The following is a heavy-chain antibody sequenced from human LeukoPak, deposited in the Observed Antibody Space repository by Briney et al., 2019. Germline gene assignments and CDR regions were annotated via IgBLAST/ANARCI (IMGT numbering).Heavy chain of an antibody. CDR1: GGSISSGGYY. CDR3: ARGGIADYGDPKGYFDY. D-gene: IGHD4-17*01. V-gene: IGHV4-31*03. Sequence: SETLSLTCTVSGGSISSGGYYWSWIRQHPGKGLEWIEYIYYSGSTYYNPSLKSRVTISVDTSKNQFSLKLSSVTAADTAVYYCARGGIADYGDPKGYFDYWGQGTLVTVSS. CDR2: IYYSGST. J-gene: IGHJ4*02.